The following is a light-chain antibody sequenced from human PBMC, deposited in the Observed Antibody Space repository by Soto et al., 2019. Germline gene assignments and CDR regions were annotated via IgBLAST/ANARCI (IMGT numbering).Light chain of an antibody. CDR3: QQYNSYWK. CDR1: QSISSW. J-gene: IGKJ1*01. CDR2: DAS. V-gene: IGKV1-5*01. Sequence: DIQMTQSPSTLSASVGDRVTITFRASQSISSWLAWYQQKPGKAPKLLIYDASSLESGVPSRFSGSGSGTEFTLTISSLQPDDFATYYCQQYNSYWKFGQGTKV.